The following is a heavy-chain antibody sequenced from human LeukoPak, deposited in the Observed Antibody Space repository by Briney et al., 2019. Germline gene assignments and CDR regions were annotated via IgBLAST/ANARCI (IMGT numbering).Heavy chain of an antibody. Sequence: SETLSLTCTVSGGSISSYYWSWIRQPPGKGLEWIGYIYYSGSTNYNPSLKSRVTISVDTSKNQFSLKLSSVTAVDTAVYYCARVVPYGGNSVDYYGMDVWGQGTTVTVSS. CDR1: GGSISSYY. CDR3: ARVVPYGGNSVDYYGMDV. V-gene: IGHV4-59*01. CDR2: IYYSGST. D-gene: IGHD4-23*01. J-gene: IGHJ6*02.